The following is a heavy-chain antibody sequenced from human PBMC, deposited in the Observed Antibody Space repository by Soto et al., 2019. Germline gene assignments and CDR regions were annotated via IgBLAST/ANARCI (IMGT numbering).Heavy chain of an antibody. CDR2: IHPSGST. J-gene: IGHJ5*02. CDR1: GGSISSGGYS. CDR3: SRGIDAYKGGRT. V-gene: IGHV4-30-2*01. Sequence: SGTLSLTCAVSGGSISSGGYSWSWIRQPPGKGLEWIGEIHPSGSTHYNPSLKTRVTLSQDTSKKQLSLNLISVTAADTAVYYCSRGIDAYKGGRTWGQGTLVTVPQ. D-gene: IGHD1-1*01.